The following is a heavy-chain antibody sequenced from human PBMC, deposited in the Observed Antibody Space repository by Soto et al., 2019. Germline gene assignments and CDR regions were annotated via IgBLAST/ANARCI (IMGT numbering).Heavy chain of an antibody. V-gene: IGHV4-34*01. J-gene: IGHJ4*02. CDR1: VVSFSGYY. CDR3: ARDANAEPFDY. Sequence: SETLSLTCAFYVVSFSGYYWSCIRQPPGKWLEWIGEINHSGSTNYNPSLKSRVTISVDTSKNQFSLKLSSVTAADTAVYYCARDANAEPFDYWGQGTLVTVSS. CDR2: INHSGST. D-gene: IGHD2-2*01.